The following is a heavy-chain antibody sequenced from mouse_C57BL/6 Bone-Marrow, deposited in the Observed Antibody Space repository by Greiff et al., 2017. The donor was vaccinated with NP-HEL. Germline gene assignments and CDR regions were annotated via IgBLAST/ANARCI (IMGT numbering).Heavy chain of an antibody. J-gene: IGHJ2*01. CDR2: IDPSDSYT. CDR1: GYTFTSYW. Sequence: QVQLQQPGAELVMPGASVKLSCKASGYTFTSYWMHWVKQRPGQGLEWIGEIDPSDSYTNYNQKFKGKSTLTVDKSSSTAYMQLSSLTSEYSAVYYVARLTRGLPPYLYYWGKGTTLTVSS. CDR3: ARLTRGLPPYLYY. D-gene: IGHD2-2*01. V-gene: IGHV1-69*01.